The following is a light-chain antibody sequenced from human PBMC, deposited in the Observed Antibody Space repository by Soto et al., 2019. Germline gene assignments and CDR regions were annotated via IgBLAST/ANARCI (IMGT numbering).Light chain of an antibody. Sequence: QSALTQPPSASGSPGQSVTISFTGTSSDVGAYNFVSWYQQHPGKAPKIIIYEVSKRASGVPDRFSGSKSGNTASLTVSGLQADDEADYYCNSYGGSSNVIFGGGTKLTVL. J-gene: IGLJ2*01. CDR2: EVS. CDR3: NSYGGSSNVI. V-gene: IGLV2-8*01. CDR1: SSDVGAYNF.